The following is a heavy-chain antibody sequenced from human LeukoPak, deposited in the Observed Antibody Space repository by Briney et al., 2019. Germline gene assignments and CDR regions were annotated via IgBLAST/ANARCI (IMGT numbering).Heavy chain of an antibody. CDR2: ISSSSSYI. CDR3: ARDPPNYYDSSGLDY. CDR1: GFTFSSYP. Sequence: GGSLRLSCAASGFTFSSYPMSWVRQAPGKGLEWVSSISSSSSYIYYADSVKGRFTISRDNAKNSLYLQMNSLRAEDTAVYYCARDPPNYYDSSGLDYWGQGTLVTVSS. D-gene: IGHD3-22*01. V-gene: IGHV3-21*01. J-gene: IGHJ4*02.